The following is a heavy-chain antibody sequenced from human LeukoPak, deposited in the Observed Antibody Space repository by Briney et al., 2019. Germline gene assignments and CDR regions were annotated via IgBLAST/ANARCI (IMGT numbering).Heavy chain of an antibody. Sequence: SETLSLTCAVSDDSFSSHYWTWIRQPPGKGLEWIGYISYVGSTNYNPSLKSRVTISIDTSKNQFSLKLTSVTAADTAVYYCARDLVTVTKGFDIWGQGTVVSVSS. CDR1: DDSFSSHY. CDR3: ARDLVTVTKGFDI. J-gene: IGHJ3*02. V-gene: IGHV4-59*11. CDR2: ISYVGST. D-gene: IGHD4-17*01.